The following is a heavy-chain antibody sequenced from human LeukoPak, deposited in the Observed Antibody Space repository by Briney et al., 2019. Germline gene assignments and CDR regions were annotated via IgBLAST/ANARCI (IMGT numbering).Heavy chain of an antibody. CDR2: INPNSGGT. J-gene: IGHJ4*02. D-gene: IGHD3-3*01. CDR1: GYTFTGYY. V-gene: IGHV1-2*02. Sequence: ASVKVSCKASGYTFTGYYMHWVRQAPGQGLEWMGWINPNSGGTNYTQKFQGRVTMTRDTSISTAYMELSRLRSDDTAVYYCAREQYYDFWSGFLDYWGQGNPGHRLL. CDR3: AREQYYDFWSGFLDY.